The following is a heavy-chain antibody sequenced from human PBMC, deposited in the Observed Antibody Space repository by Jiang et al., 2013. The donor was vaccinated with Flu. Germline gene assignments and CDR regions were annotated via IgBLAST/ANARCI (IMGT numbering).Heavy chain of an antibody. Sequence: GLVQPGGSLRLSCEASGFTFSSYAMGWVRQAPGKGLEWVSAISGSGGSTHYAGSVKGRFTISRDNSRNMVYLQMNSLRAEDTAVYYCAKDEGFGEPLGRGGQGTLVTVSS. V-gene: IGHV3-23*01. D-gene: IGHD3-10*01. CDR2: ISGSGGST. J-gene: IGHJ4*02. CDR1: GFTFSSYA. CDR3: AKDEGFGEPLGR.